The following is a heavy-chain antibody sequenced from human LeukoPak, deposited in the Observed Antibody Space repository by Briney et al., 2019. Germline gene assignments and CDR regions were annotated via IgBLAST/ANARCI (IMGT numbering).Heavy chain of an antibody. Sequence: PSETLSLTCAVYGGSFSGYYWSWIRQPPGKGLEWIGEINHSGSTNYNPSLKSRVIISVDTSKDQFSLKVTSVTAADTAVYYCARGELQYSSGRYAVRVLDYWGQATLVTVSS. D-gene: IGHD6-19*01. CDR2: INHSGST. CDR1: GGSFSGYY. J-gene: IGHJ4*02. V-gene: IGHV4-34*01. CDR3: ARGELQYSSGRYAVRVLDY.